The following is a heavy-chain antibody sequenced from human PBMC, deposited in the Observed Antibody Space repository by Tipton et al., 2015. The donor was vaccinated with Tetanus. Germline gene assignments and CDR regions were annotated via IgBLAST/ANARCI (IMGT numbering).Heavy chain of an antibody. D-gene: IGHD2-2*01. J-gene: IGHJ6*02. CDR1: AYAFTSYD. Sequence: QVQLVQSGPEVKKPGASVRISCKAFAYAFTSYDLNWVRQAGGQGLEWLGYMGPSTGHAAYAQKFQGRVTMTTNTSITTAFMEVTSLTYEDTAVYYCASGSSIRHGLDVWGHGTSVTVSS. CDR3: ASGSSIRHGLDV. V-gene: IGHV1-8*01. CDR2: MGPSTGHA.